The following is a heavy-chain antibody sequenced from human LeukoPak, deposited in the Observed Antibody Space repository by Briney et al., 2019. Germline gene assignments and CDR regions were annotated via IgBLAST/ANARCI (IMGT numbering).Heavy chain of an antibody. D-gene: IGHD3-3*01. CDR3: ARHPSNFWSGYWPEYYFDY. Sequence: SETLSLTCTVSGGSISSYYWSWIRQPPGKGLEWIGYIYYSGSTNYNPSLKSRVTISVDTSKNQFSLKLSSVTAADTAVYYCARHPSNFWSGYWPEYYFDYWGQGTLVTVSS. CDR1: GGSISSYY. J-gene: IGHJ4*02. V-gene: IGHV4-59*08. CDR2: IYYSGST.